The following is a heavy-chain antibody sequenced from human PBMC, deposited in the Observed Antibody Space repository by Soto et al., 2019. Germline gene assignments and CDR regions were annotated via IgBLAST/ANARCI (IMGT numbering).Heavy chain of an antibody. CDR2: INPSGGST. D-gene: IGHD2-15*01. CDR3: ARDIVVVVAATRYLGVLDY. J-gene: IGHJ4*02. Sequence: QVQLVQSGAEVKKPGASVKVSCKASGYTFTSYYMHWVRQAPGQGLEWMGIINPSGGSTSYAQKFQGRVTMTRDTSTSTVYMELSSLRSEDTAVYYCARDIVVVVAATRYLGVLDYWGQGTLVTVSS. CDR1: GYTFTSYY. V-gene: IGHV1-46*01.